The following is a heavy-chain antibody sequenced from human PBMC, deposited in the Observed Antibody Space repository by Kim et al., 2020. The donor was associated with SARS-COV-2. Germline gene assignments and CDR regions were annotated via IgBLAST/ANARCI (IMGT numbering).Heavy chain of an antibody. CDR2: ISWNRGSI. V-gene: IGHV3-9*01. CDR3: AKDLGSGWGHLDY. D-gene: IGHD6-19*01. J-gene: IGHJ4*02. Sequence: GGSLRLSCTASGFTFDDYAMHWVRQAPGKGLECVSGISWNRGSIGYADSVKGRFTISRDNAKNSLYLQMKSLRAEDTAFYYCAKDLGSGWGHLDYWGQGNLGTVSS. CDR1: GFTFDDYA.